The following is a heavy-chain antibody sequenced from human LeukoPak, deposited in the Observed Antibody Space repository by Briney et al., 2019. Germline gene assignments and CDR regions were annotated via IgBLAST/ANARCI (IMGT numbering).Heavy chain of an antibody. D-gene: IGHD6-13*01. CDR1: GFSFSRHG. J-gene: IGHJ4*02. CDR2: MSNDGDNK. CDR3: AKGWAYYFDY. V-gene: IGHV3-30*18. Sequence: PGGSLRLSCEASGFSFSRHGMHWVRQAPGKGLEWVAVMSNDGDNKDYADSVKGRFTISRDNSKNTLYLQMNSLRAEDTAVYYCAKGWAYYFDYWGQGTLVTVSS.